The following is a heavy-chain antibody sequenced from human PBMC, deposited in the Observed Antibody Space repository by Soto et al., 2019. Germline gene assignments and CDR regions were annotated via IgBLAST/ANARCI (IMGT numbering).Heavy chain of an antibody. CDR2: ISGSGGST. CDR1: GFTFSSYA. CDR3: ARRGPGTYFDY. V-gene: IGHV3-23*01. D-gene: IGHD6-13*01. Sequence: PGGSLRLSCAASGFTFSSYAMNWVRQAPGKGLEWVSVISGSGGSTYYADSVKSRFTISRDNSKNTLYLQMNSLRAEDTAVYYCARRGPGTYFDYWGQGTLVTVSS. J-gene: IGHJ4*02.